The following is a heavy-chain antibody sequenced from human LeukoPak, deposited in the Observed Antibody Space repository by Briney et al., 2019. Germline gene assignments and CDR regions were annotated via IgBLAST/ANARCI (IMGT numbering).Heavy chain of an antibody. J-gene: IGHJ2*01. D-gene: IGHD5-24*01. CDR1: GFTLSTYY. Sequence: PGGSLRLSCAASGFTLSTYYMNWVRQAPGKGLEWVSIIYSGGTTHYADSVKGRFTISRDTSKNTLSLQMNSLRAEDTAVYFCARVGDHFHWNLDLWGRGTLVTVSS. CDR2: IYSGGTT. CDR3: ARVGDHFHWNLDL. V-gene: IGHV3-53*01.